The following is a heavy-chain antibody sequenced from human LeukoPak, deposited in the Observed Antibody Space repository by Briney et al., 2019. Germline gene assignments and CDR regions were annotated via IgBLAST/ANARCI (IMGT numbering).Heavy chain of an antibody. J-gene: IGHJ4*02. Sequence: ASVKVSCKASGYTFTSYGISWVRQAPGQGLEWKGWISAYNGNTNYAQKLQGRVTMTTDTSTSTAYVELRSLRSDDTAVYYCARDLPSGYCSSTSCPTHFDHWGQGTLVTVSS. CDR2: ISAYNGNT. V-gene: IGHV1-18*01. CDR3: ARDLPSGYCSSTSCPTHFDH. CDR1: GYTFTSYG. D-gene: IGHD2-2*01.